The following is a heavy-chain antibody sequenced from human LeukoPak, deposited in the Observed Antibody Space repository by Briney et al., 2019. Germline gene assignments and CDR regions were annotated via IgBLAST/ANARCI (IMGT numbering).Heavy chain of an antibody. J-gene: IGHJ4*02. D-gene: IGHD1-26*01. CDR3: ASSRGSYLDYFDY. Sequence: GGSLRLSCAASGFTFSDYYMSWIRQAPGKGLEGVSYISSSGSTIYYADSVKGRFTISRDNAKNSLYLQMNSLRAEDTAVYYCASSRGSYLDYFDYWGQGTLVTVSS. CDR1: GFTFSDYY. CDR2: ISSSGSTI. V-gene: IGHV3-11*01.